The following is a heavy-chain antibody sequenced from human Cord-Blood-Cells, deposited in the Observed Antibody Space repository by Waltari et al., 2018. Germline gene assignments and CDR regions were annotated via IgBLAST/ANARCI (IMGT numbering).Heavy chain of an antibody. CDR2: ISAYNGNT. CDR1: GYTFTSYG. J-gene: IGHJ4*02. D-gene: IGHD6-13*01. CDR3: ARDSGEIAAAGAFDY. V-gene: IGHV1-18*04. Sequence: QAQLVQSGAEVKKPGASGNVSCTASGYTFTSYGITWVRQAPGQGLEWMGWISAYNGNTNYAQKLQGRVTMTTDTSTSTAYMELRSLRSDDTAVYYCARDSGEIAAAGAFDYWGQGTLVTVSS.